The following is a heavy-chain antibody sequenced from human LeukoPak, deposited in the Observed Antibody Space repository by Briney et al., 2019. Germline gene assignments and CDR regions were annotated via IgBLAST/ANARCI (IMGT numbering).Heavy chain of an antibody. CDR2: VYYSGST. V-gene: IGHV4-59*01. J-gene: IGHJ3*02. Sequence: SETLSLTCTVSGGSISSYFWSWIRQPPGKGLEWIGYVYYSGSTNYNPSLKSRVTISVDTSKKQFSLKLSSATAADTAVYYCARVLDLSKRGLDAFDIWGRGTMVTVSS. D-gene: IGHD3-16*01. CDR1: GGSISSYF. CDR3: ARVLDLSKRGLDAFDI.